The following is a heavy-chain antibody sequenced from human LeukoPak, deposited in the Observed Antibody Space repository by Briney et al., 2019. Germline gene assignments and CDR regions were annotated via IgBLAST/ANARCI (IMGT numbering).Heavy chain of an antibody. CDR2: IYTSGST. CDR1: GGSISSYY. Sequence: PSETLSLTCTVSGGSISSYYWSWIRQPAGKGLEWIGRIYTSGSTNYNPSLKSRVTMSVDTSKNQFSLKLSSVTAADTAVYYCARGVDIVATITGYYYYKDVWGKGTTVTVSS. V-gene: IGHV4-4*07. CDR3: ARGVDIVATITGYYYYKDV. D-gene: IGHD5-12*01. J-gene: IGHJ6*03.